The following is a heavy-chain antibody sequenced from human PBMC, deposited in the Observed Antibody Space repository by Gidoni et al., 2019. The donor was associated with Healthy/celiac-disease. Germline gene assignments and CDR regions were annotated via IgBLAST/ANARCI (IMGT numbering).Heavy chain of an antibody. CDR2: ISSSSSYT. J-gene: IGHJ4*02. Sequence: QVQLLGSGGGLVMPGFSLRFSFASSAFTFSYYYMSWIRQAPGKGLEWVSYISSSSSYTKYADSGKGRFTSSRDKAKNSLYLQMNSLRAEDTAVYDCARQTYYGSGSYYFDDWGQGTLVTVSS. V-gene: IGHV3-11*03. D-gene: IGHD3-10*01. CDR1: AFTFSYYY. CDR3: ARQTYYGSGSYYFDD.